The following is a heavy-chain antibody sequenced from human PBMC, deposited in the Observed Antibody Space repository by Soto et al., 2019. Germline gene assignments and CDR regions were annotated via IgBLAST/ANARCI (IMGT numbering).Heavy chain of an antibody. Sequence: ASVKVSCKASGYTFTSYGISWVRQAPGQGLEWMGWISAYNGNTNYAQKLQGRVTMTTDTSTSTAYMELRSLRSDDTAVYYCARDWRNYYYDSSGYYLYGMDVWG. V-gene: IGHV1-18*01. CDR3: ARDWRNYYYDSSGYYLYGMDV. J-gene: IGHJ6*02. CDR2: ISAYNGNT. D-gene: IGHD3-22*01. CDR1: GYTFTSYG.